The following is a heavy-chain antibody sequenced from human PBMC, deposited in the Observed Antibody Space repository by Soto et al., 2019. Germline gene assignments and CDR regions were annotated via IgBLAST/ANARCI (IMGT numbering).Heavy chain of an antibody. J-gene: IGHJ6*02. CDR3: AGGAIFGVVITHYYYGMDV. D-gene: IGHD3-3*01. CDR1: GGTFSSYA. CDR2: IIPIFGTA. V-gene: IGHV1-69*13. Sequence: ASVKVSCKASGGTFSSYATSWVRQAPGQGLEWMGGIIPIFGTANYAQKFQGRVTITADESTSTAYMELSSLRSEDTAVYYCAGGAIFGVVITHYYYGMDVWGQGTTVTVSS.